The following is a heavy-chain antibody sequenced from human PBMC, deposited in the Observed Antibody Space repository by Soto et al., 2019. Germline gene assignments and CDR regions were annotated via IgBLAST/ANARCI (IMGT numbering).Heavy chain of an antibody. J-gene: IGHJ4*02. Sequence: VKVSCKASGYTFNYYMHWVRQAPGQGLEWMGWINPKTGGTNYVRKFQGRVTMTRDTSITTAYMELSRLRSDDTAVYYCARDVVGSDYFDSWGQGTLVTVSS. CDR2: INPKTGGT. D-gene: IGHD1-26*01. V-gene: IGHV1-2*02. CDR1: GYTFNYY. CDR3: ARDVVGSDYFDS.